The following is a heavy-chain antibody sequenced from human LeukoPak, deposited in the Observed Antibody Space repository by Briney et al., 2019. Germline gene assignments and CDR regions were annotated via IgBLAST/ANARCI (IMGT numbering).Heavy chain of an antibody. CDR3: ARGADSSGYYYLFYFDY. CDR1: GFTFSNYW. Sequence: PGGSLRLSCEVSGFTFSNYWMNWVRQAPGKGLEWVANIKQDGSEKYYVDSVKGRFTISRDNAKNSLYLQMNSLRAEDTALYYCARGADSSGYYYLFYFDYWGQGTLVTVSS. D-gene: IGHD3-22*01. V-gene: IGHV3-7*03. J-gene: IGHJ4*02. CDR2: IKQDGSEK.